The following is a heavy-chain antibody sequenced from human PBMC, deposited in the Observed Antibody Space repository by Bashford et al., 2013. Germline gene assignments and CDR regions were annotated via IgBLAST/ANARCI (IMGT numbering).Heavy chain of an antibody. Sequence: WIRQSPSRGLEWLGRTYYRSKWNNEYAVSVKGRITINPDTSKNQFSLQLNSVTPEDTAVYYCGRGKYSGFDIWGRGTMVTVSS. D-gene: IGHD1-26*01. CDR2: TYYRSKWNN. V-gene: IGHV6-1*01. J-gene: IGHJ3*02. CDR3: GRGKYSGFDI.